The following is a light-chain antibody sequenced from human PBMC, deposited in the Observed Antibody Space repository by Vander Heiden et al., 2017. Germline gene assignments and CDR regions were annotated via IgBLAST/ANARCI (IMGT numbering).Light chain of an antibody. CDR1: NIGTKS. J-gene: IGLJ3*02. CDR3: QVWDSSSDHWV. V-gene: IGLV3-21*02. Sequence: SSVLTQAPSVSVAPGQTAGITWGGNNIGTKSVNWYQQKPGQAPVLVVYDDSDRPSGIPERFSGSNSGNTATLTISRVEAGDEADYYCQVWDSSSDHWVFGGGTKLSVL. CDR2: DDS.